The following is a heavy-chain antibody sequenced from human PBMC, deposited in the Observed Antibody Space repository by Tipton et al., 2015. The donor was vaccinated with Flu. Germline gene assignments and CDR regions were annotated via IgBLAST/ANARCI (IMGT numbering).Heavy chain of an antibody. V-gene: IGHV3-15*01. Sequence: SLRLSCAASGFTFSNAWMSWVRQAPGKGLEWVGCIKSKTDGGTTDYAAPVKGRFTISRDDSTNTLYLQMNSLKTEDTAVYYCTTRSRTYYDFWIGFENWRQASLVSVSS. D-gene: IGHD3-3*01. J-gene: IGHJ4*02. CDR3: TTRSRTYYDFWIGFEN. CDR2: IKSKTDGGTT. CDR1: GFTFSNAW.